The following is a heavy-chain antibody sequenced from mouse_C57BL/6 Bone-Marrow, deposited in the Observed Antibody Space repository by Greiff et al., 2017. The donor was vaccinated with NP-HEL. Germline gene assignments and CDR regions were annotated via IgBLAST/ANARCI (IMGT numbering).Heavy chain of an antibody. D-gene: IGHD2-5*01. CDR2: ISSGGSYT. J-gene: IGHJ2*01. CDR1: GFTFSSYG. Sequence: EVMLVESGGDLVKPGGSLTLSCAASGFTFSSYGMSWVRQTPDTRLEWVATISSGGSYTYYPDSVKGRFTISRDNAKNTLYLQMSSLKSEDTAMYYCARHYYSNYFDYWGQGTTLTVSS. CDR3: ARHYYSNYFDY. V-gene: IGHV5-6*01.